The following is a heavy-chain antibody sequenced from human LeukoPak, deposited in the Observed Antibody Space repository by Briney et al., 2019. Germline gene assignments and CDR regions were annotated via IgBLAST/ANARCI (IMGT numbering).Heavy chain of an antibody. CDR2: IIGGGST. J-gene: IGHJ4*02. CDR3: AHGAMYQLDY. V-gene: IGHV3-23*01. Sequence: GGSLRLSCAVSGFPFSSHGMSWVRQAPGKGLEWVSGIIGGGSTYYADSVKGRFTISGDNSRNTLFLQMNSLRAEDTAVYYCAHGAMYQLDYWGQGTLVTVSS. CDR1: GFPFSSHG. D-gene: IGHD2-2*01.